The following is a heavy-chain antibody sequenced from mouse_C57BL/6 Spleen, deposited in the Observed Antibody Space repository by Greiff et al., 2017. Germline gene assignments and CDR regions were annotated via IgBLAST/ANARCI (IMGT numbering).Heavy chain of an antibody. CDR3: ARIYDGYYLDY. J-gene: IGHJ4*01. D-gene: IGHD2-3*01. CDR2: ISSGGSYT. Sequence: EVQGVESGGDLVKPGGSLKLSCAASGFTFSSYGMSWVRQTPDKRLEWVATISSGGSYTYYPDSVKGRFTISRDNAKNTLYLQMSSLKSEDTAMYYCARIYDGYYLDYWGQGTSVTVSS. V-gene: IGHV5-6*01. CDR1: GFTFSSYG.